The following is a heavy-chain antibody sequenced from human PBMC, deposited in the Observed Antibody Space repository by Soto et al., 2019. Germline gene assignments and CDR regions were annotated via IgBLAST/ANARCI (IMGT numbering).Heavy chain of an antibody. CDR2: IWYDGSNK. J-gene: IGHJ6*02. V-gene: IGHV3-33*01. CDR1: GFTFSSYG. CDR3: ARDSWQWLVTSYYGMDV. Sequence: QVQLVESGGGVVQPGRSLRLSCAASGFTFSSYGMHWVRQAPGKGLEWVAVIWYDGSNKYYADSVKGRFTISRDNSKNPLYLQMNSLRAEDTAVYYCARDSWQWLVTSYYGMDVWGQGTTVTVSS. D-gene: IGHD6-19*01.